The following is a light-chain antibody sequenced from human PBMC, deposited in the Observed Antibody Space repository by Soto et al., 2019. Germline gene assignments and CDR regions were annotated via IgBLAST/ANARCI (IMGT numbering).Light chain of an antibody. CDR1: QYINTR. CDR2: QTS. CDR3: HQRQSWPRT. J-gene: IGKJ1*01. Sequence: EIVLAQSPATLSSFPGDRVTVSCRASQYINTRLAWYQHRPGQAPRLLIYQTSLRAAGIPARFSASGPGTDFTLTISDVQPGDFAPYYCHQRQSWPRTFGQGTKVDIK. V-gene: IGKV3D-11*01.